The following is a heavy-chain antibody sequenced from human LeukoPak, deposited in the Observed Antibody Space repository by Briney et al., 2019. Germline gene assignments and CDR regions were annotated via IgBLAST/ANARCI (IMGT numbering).Heavy chain of an antibody. CDR1: GFTFSSYG. CDR2: ISYDGSNN. J-gene: IGHJ1*01. Sequence: GRSLRLSCAASGFTFSSYGMHWVRQAPGKGLEWVAVISYDGSNNYYADSVKGRFTISRDNAKNSLYLQMNSLRDEDTSVYYCVRGYSFGTLGVQHWGQGTLVTVSS. CDR3: VRGYSFGTLGVQH. D-gene: IGHD5-18*01. V-gene: IGHV3-30*03.